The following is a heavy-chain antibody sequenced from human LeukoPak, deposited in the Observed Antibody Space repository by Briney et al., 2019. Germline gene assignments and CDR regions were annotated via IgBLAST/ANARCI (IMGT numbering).Heavy chain of an antibody. Sequence: AVKVSCKGSGGTFSSYAISWVRQAPGQGLAWMGRIIPIRDIAKFAQKFQGRVTITANKSTSTAYMELRSLRSDDTAVDYCAHHDGGYNYFDYWGQGTLVTVSS. J-gene: IGHJ4*02. D-gene: IGHD6-25*01. CDR3: AHHDGGYNYFDY. CDR1: GGTFSSYA. CDR2: IIPIRDIA. V-gene: IGHV1-69*04.